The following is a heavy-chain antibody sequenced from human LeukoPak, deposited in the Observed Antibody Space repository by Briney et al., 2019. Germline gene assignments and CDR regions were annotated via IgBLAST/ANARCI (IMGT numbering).Heavy chain of an antibody. V-gene: IGHV1-69*01. Sequence: SVKVSCKASGGTFSSYAINWVRQAPGQGLEWMGGIIPIFGTANYAQKFQGRVAITADESTSTAYMELSSLRSEDTAVYYCARSADGSSSPPLGYWGQGTLVTVSS. CDR2: IIPIFGTA. J-gene: IGHJ4*02. CDR1: GGTFSSYA. CDR3: ARSADGSSSPPLGY. D-gene: IGHD6-6*01.